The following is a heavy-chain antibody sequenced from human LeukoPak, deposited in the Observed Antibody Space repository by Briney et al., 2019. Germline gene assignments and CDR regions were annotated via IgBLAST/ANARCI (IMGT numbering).Heavy chain of an antibody. J-gene: IGHJ5*02. CDR3: ARDLGYCDSSGYTDP. CDR2: INPNSGGT. CDR1: GYTFTGYY. Sequence: GASVKVSCKASGYTFTGYYMHWVRQAPGQGLEWMGWINPNSGGTNYAQKFQGRVTMTRDTSISTAYMELSRLRSDDTAVYYCARDLGYCDSSGYTDPWGQGTLVTVSS. V-gene: IGHV1-2*02. D-gene: IGHD3-22*01.